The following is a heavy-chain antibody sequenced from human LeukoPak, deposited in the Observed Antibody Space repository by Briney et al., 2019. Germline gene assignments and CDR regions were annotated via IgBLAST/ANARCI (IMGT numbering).Heavy chain of an antibody. V-gene: IGHV1-18*01. CDR2: ISAYNGNT. CDR1: GYTFTSYG. Sequence: ASVKVSCKASGYTFTSYGISWVRQAPGQGLEWMGWISAYNGNTNYAQKLQGRVTMTTDTSTSTAYMELRSLRSGDTAVYYCARANFDWSNDAFDIWGQGTMVTVSS. CDR3: ARANFDWSNDAFDI. J-gene: IGHJ3*02. D-gene: IGHD3-9*01.